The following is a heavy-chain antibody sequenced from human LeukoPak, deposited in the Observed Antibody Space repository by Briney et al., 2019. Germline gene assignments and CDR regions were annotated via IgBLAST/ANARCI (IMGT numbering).Heavy chain of an antibody. CDR3: AKVGVASKPYYFDY. D-gene: IGHD3-3*01. CDR1: GFTVSSNY. V-gene: IGHV3-7*05. Sequence: GGSLRLSCAASGFTVSSNYMTWVRQAPGEGLEWVANIEHYGNDKYYADSLKGRFTISRDNSQNSLYLQMNSLRAEDTAVYYCAKVGVASKPYYFDYWGQGTLVTVSS. CDR2: IEHYGNDK. J-gene: IGHJ4*02.